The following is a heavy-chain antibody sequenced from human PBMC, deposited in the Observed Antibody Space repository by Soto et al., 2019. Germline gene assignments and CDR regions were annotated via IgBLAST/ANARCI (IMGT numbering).Heavy chain of an antibody. CDR2: LYPGDSDI. CDR3: ARARSWPDY. V-gene: IGHV5-51*01. Sequence: GESLKLSCEASGYFFTNYWIAWVRQMPGKGLEWVGILYPGDSDIRYSPSFKGQVTISADKSIGTAYLQWSSLKASDTAVYYCARARSWPDYWGQGTLVTVSS. CDR1: GYFFTNYW. J-gene: IGHJ4*02. D-gene: IGHD6-13*01.